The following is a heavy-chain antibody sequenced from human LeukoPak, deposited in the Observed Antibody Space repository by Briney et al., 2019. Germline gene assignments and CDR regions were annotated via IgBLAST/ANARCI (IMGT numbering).Heavy chain of an antibody. CDR2: IGTAGDT. CDR3: ARVAEDSSGWYYFDY. J-gene: IGHJ4*02. CDR1: GFTFSSYD. Sequence: GGSLRLSCAASGFTFSSYDMHWVRQATGKGLEWVSAIGTAGDTYYPGSVKGRFTISRENAKNSLYLQMNSLRAGDTAVYYCARVAEDSSGWYYFDYWGQGTLVTVSS. V-gene: IGHV3-13*01. D-gene: IGHD6-19*01.